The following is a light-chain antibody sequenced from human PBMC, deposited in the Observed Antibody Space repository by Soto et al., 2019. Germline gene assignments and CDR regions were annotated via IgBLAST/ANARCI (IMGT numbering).Light chain of an antibody. Sequence: NFMLTQPHSVSESPGKTVTISCTRRSGSIASNYVQWYQQRPGSSPTTVIYDDNQRPSGVPDRFSGSIDSSSNSASLTISGLKTEDDADYYCQSYDSSNPVVFGGGTKLIVL. CDR1: SGSIASNY. J-gene: IGLJ2*01. CDR2: DDN. V-gene: IGLV6-57*01. CDR3: QSYDSSNPVV.